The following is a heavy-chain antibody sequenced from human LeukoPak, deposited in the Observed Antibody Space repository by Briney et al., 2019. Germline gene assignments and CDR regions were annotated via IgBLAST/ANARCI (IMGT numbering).Heavy chain of an antibody. CDR1: GGTFSSYA. J-gene: IGHJ4*02. CDR2: IIPIFGTA. D-gene: IGHD2-2*01. CDR3: ARDSRDANFDY. Sequence: VASVKVSCKASGGTFSSYAISWVRQAPGQGLEWMGGIIPIFGTANYAQKFQGRVTITADKSTNTAYMELSSLRSEDTAVYYCARDSRDANFDYWGQGTLVTVSS. V-gene: IGHV1-69*06.